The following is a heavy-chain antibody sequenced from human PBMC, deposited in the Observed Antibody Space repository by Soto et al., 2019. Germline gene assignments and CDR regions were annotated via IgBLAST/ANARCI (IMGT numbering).Heavy chain of an antibody. CDR3: SSPPPQEPSQIWYYYYGKDV. CDR2: LIPIFGTA. V-gene: IGHV1-69*12. Sequence: QVQLVQSGAEVKKPGSSVMVSCKASGGTFSRYAISWVRQAPGQGLEWMGGLIPIFGTANYAQKFQGRVTITADEYTSTAYMELSSLRSEDTAVYYCSSPPPQEPSQIWYYYYGKDVWGQGTTVTVSS. CDR1: GGTFSRYA. D-gene: IGHD3-16*01. J-gene: IGHJ6*02.